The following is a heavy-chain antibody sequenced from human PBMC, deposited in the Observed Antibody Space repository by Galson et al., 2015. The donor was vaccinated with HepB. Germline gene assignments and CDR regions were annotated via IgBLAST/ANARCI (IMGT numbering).Heavy chain of an antibody. Sequence: SLRLSCAASELTFSDYPMSWIRQAPGKGLEWISYIISSGTTIYYADSVKGRFTISRDNAKKSLYLQMNSLRAEDTAVYYCARDGWPAAMSPYYYYGMDVWGQGTTVTVSS. V-gene: IGHV3-11*01. D-gene: IGHD2-2*01. CDR2: IISSGTTI. J-gene: IGHJ6*02. CDR3: ARDGWPAAMSPYYYYGMDV. CDR1: ELTFSDYP.